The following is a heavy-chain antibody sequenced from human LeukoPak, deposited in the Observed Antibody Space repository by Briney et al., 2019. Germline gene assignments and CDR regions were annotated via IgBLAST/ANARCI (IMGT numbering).Heavy chain of an antibody. J-gene: IGHJ4*02. V-gene: IGHV3-23*01. Sequence: GGSLRLSCAASGFTFSDYAMSWVRQPPGKGLEWVSSITSGGKTFYTDSVKGRFTISRDNSKSALYLQMDSLRGEDTAVYYCARGYVTPDFWGQGTLVTVSS. CDR1: GFTFSDYA. CDR3: ARGYVTPDF. CDR2: ITSGGKT. D-gene: IGHD6-13*01.